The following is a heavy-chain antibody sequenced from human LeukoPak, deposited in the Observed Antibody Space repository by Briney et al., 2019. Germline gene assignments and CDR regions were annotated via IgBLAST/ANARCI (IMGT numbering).Heavy chain of an antibody. Sequence: GGSLRLSCAASGFIVSSNSMSWVRQALGKGLEWVSLINSGGDTYYTDSVKGRFTISRDNSKNTLYLQMNSLRAEDTAVYFCARGESGFTFGRLGSWGQGALVTVSS. V-gene: IGHV3-53*01. CDR3: ARGESGFTFGRLGS. CDR2: INSGGDT. J-gene: IGHJ4*02. CDR1: GFIVSSNS. D-gene: IGHD5-18*01.